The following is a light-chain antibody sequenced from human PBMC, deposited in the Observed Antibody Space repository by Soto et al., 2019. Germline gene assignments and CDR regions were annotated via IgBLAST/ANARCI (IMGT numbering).Light chain of an antibody. CDR3: QSFDSSLNVVI. CDR1: STNIGAGYG. Sequence: QSVLTQPPSVSGAPGQRVSISCTGSSTNIGAGYGVHWYQQRPGTAPKLLIYGNNNRPSGVSDRFSGSKSGTSASLAITGLQAEDEASYYCQSFDSSLNVVIFGGGTKLTVL. CDR2: GNN. J-gene: IGLJ2*01. V-gene: IGLV1-40*01.